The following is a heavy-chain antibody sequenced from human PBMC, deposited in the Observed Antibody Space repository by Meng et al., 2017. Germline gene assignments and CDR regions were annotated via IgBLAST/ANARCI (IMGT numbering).Heavy chain of an antibody. Sequence: GESLKISCAASGFTVSSNYMSWVRQAPGKGLEWVSVIYSGGSTYYADSVKGRFTISRDNSKNTLYLQMNSLRAEDTAVYYCVLDTAIGGTDYCGQGTLVVASS. V-gene: IGHV3-53*01. D-gene: IGHD5-18*01. CDR3: VLDTAIGGTDY. CDR1: GFTVSSNY. J-gene: IGHJ4*02. CDR2: IYSGGST.